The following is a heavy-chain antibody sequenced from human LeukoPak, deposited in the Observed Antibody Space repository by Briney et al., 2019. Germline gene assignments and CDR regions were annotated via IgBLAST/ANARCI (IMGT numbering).Heavy chain of an antibody. V-gene: IGHV3-30*04. D-gene: IGHD3-9*01. J-gene: IGHJ4*02. CDR2: ISYDGSNK. CDR3: ARGLHYDILTGYLQFDY. CDR1: GFTFNSYA. Sequence: GRSLSLSCAASGFTFNSYAMHWVRQAPGKGLEWGAVISYDGSNKYYADSVKGRFTISRDNSKNTLYLQMNSLRAEDTAVYYCARGLHYDILTGYLQFDYWGQGTLVTVSS.